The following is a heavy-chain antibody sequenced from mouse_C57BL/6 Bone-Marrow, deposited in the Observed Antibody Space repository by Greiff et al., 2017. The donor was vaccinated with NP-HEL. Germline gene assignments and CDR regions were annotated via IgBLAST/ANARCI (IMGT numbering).Heavy chain of an antibody. D-gene: IGHD4-1*01. J-gene: IGHJ2*01. V-gene: IGHV5-6*01. CDR3: ARHNWDVVDY. Sequence: LEWVATISSGGSYTYYPDSVKGRFTISRDNAKNTLYLQMSSLKSEDTAMYYCARHNWDVVDYWGQGTTLTVSS. CDR2: ISSGGSYT.